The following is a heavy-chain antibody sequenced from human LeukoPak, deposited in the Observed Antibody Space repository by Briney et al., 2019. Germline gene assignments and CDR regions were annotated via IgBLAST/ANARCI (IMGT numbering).Heavy chain of an antibody. CDR2: ISYTGST. Sequence: PSETLSLTCTVSGGSISPYFWSWIRQSPGKGLEWIGYISYTGSTNYNPSLKSRVTISVDTSKNQFSLQLTSVTAADTAVYYCARDDYRGVTNFDPWGQGTLVTVSS. V-gene: IGHV4-59*01. CDR3: ARDDYRGVTNFDP. J-gene: IGHJ5*02. D-gene: IGHD3-10*01. CDR1: GGSISPYF.